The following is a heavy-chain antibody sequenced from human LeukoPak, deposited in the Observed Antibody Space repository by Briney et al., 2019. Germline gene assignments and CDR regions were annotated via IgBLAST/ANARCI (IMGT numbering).Heavy chain of an antibody. D-gene: IGHD6-19*01. Sequence: GGSLRLSCAASGFSFSSYGMHWVRQAPGKGLEWVAVIWSDGRNKFYADSVKGRFTVSRDNSKNTLYLQMNSLRAEDTAVYFCARGQGYSSGWYGGDYFDYWGQGTLVTVSS. CDR3: ARGQGYSSGWYGGDYFDY. CDR1: GFSFSSYG. J-gene: IGHJ4*02. V-gene: IGHV3-33*01. CDR2: IWSDGRNK.